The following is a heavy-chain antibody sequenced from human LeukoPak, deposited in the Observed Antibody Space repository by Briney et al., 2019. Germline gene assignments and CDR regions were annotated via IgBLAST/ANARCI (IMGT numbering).Heavy chain of an antibody. J-gene: IGHJ6*03. Sequence: GGSLRLSRAASGFNFRSYEMNWVRQAPGKGLEWVSYITSSGSTIYYADSVKGRFTISRENAKKSVYLQMNNLRAEDTAVYYCASLGETHYYYYYMDVWGKGTTVTISS. D-gene: IGHD3-10*01. CDR2: ITSSGSTI. CDR3: ASLGETHYYYYYMDV. CDR1: GFNFRSYE. V-gene: IGHV3-48*03.